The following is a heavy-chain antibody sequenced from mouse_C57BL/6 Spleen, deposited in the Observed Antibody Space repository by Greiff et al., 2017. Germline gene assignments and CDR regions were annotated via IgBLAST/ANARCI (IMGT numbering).Heavy chain of an antibody. CDR1: GFNIQDDY. D-gene: IGHD2-1*01. V-gene: IGHV14-4*01. CDR3: TTPNSGNYQGV. Sequence: VQLQQSGAELVRPGASVKLSCKASGFNIQDDYMHWVKQRPEQGLEWIGCIDPENGDTDSASKYQGKATITADTSANTAYLQLSSLTCEDTAGYYCTTPNSGNYQGVWGTGTTVTVSS. J-gene: IGHJ1*03. CDR2: IDPENGDT.